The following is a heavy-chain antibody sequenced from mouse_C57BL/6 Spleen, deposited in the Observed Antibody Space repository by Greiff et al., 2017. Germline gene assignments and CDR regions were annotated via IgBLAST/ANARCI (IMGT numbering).Heavy chain of an antibody. V-gene: IGHV8-12*01. D-gene: IGHD2-1*01. J-gene: IGHJ1*03. CDR2: IYWDADK. CDR3: AVIYYGNAGWYFDV. CDR1: GFSLSTSGMG. Sequence: VNLKESGRGILQSSQSLSLTCSFSGFSLSTSGMGLICLRQPSGMGLECLARIYWDADKRYNPSLESRLTISKDTSIHQVFLMITSVDTAETATYYCAVIYYGNAGWYFDVWGTGTTVTVSA.